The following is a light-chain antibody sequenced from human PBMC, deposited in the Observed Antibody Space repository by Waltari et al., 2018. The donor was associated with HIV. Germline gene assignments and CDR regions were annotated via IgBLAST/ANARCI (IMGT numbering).Light chain of an antibody. V-gene: IGLV1-51*02. CDR1: SPSIGNNY. Sequence: QSVLTQPPSVSAAPGQRVTISCSGSSPSIGNNYVSWYQHLPGTAPKLLIYENNERPSGIPDRFSGSKSGTSATLGITGLQTGDEADYYCGTWDSSLSVVVFGGGTTLTVL. CDR3: GTWDSSLSVVV. J-gene: IGLJ2*01. CDR2: ENN.